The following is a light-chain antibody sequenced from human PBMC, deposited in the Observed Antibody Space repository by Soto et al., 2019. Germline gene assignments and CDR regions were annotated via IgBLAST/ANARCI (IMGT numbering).Light chain of an antibody. Sequence: QSALTQPRGVSGTPGQSGTSACTGTGSDVGGYNDVSWYLQHPGKAPKVIIYDVSKRTSGVPDRFSGSKSRNTAPLTLSGLQSENAAHSYCCSLAGNSISVFGTGPKVPVL. V-gene: IGLV2-11*01. CDR2: DVS. CDR3: CSLAGNSISV. CDR1: GSDVGGYND. J-gene: IGLJ1*01.